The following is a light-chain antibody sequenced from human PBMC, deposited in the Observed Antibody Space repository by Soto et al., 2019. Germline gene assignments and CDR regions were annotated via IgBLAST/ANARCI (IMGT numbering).Light chain of an antibody. Sequence: EIVMTQSPASLSVSPGERATLSCRASQSVSRTLAWYQQKPGQAPRLLIYGASTRATGIPARFSGRGSGTDFTLTISSLQPEDFATYYCQQSYSTPPTFGQGTKVEIK. CDR3: QQSYSTPPT. V-gene: IGKV3-15*01. CDR2: GAS. CDR1: QSVSRT. J-gene: IGKJ1*01.